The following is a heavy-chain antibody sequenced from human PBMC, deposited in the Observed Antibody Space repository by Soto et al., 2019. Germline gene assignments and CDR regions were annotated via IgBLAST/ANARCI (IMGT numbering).Heavy chain of an antibody. D-gene: IGHD2-8*02. Sequence: PSETLSLTCAVSGGSISSSNWWSWVRQPPGKGLEWIGEIYHSGSTNYNPSLKSRVTISVDKSKNQFSLKLSSVTAADTAVYYCAKATATGGGAFDICGQGTMVTVSS. CDR2: IYHSGST. CDR1: GGSISSSNW. V-gene: IGHV4-4*02. CDR3: AKATATGGGAFDI. J-gene: IGHJ3*02.